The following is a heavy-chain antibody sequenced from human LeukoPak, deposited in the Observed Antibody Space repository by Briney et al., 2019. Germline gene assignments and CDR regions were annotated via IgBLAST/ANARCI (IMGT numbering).Heavy chain of an antibody. J-gene: IGHJ4*02. CDR2: IYHSGST. CDR3: ARRRGGDQFDY. CDR1: GYSIRSGYY. V-gene: IGHV4-38-2*01. D-gene: IGHD3-16*01. Sequence: SETLSLTCGVSGYSIRSGYYWGWIRQPPGKGLEWIGSIYHSGSTYYNPSLKRRVTILVDTSKNQFSLMMSSVTAADTAVYYCARRRGGDQFDYWGQGALVTVSS.